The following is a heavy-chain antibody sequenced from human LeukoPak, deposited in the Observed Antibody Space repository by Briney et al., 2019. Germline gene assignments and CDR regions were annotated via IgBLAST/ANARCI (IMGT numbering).Heavy chain of an antibody. V-gene: IGHV4-38-2*02. D-gene: IGHD3-3*01. CDR2: IYHSGTT. CDR1: GYSISSGYF. J-gene: IGHJ4*02. CDR3: ASASRFLEWLLYRYYFDY. Sequence: SETLSLTCTVSGYSISSGYFWGWIRQPPGKGLEWIGSIYHSGTTYYNPSLESRVTISVDTSKNQFSLKLSSVTAADTAVYYCASASRFLEWLLYRYYFDYWGQGTLVTVSS.